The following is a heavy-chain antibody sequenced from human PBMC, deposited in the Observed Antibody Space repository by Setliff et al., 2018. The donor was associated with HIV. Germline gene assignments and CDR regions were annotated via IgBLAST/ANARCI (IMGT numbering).Heavy chain of an antibody. J-gene: IGHJ3*02. CDR2: IIPMFGTL. D-gene: IGHD1-26*01. CDR1: GGTFSSYA. V-gene: IGHV1-69*05. CDR3: ARGHSHGYGYSGSYGPFDI. Sequence: SVKVSCKASGGTFSSYAINWVRQAPGQGFEWMGGIIPMFGTLNFAQKFQGRVTITTDESTSTAYMELNSLRSEDTAVYYCARGHSHGYGYSGSYGPFDIWGQGTMVTVSS.